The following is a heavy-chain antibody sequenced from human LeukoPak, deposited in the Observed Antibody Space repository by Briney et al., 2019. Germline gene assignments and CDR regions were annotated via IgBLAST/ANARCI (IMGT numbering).Heavy chain of an antibody. CDR1: GYSISSGYY. CDR3: ARPRWPYQLLSDDAFDI. D-gene: IGHD2-2*01. J-gene: IGHJ3*02. V-gene: IGHV4-38-2*02. CDR2: IYHSGST. Sequence: PSETLSLTCTVSGYSISSGYYWGWIWQPPGKGLEWIGSIYHSGSTYYNPSLKSRVTISVDRSKNQFSLKLSSVTAADTAVYYCARPRWPYQLLSDDAFDIWGRGITVTVSS.